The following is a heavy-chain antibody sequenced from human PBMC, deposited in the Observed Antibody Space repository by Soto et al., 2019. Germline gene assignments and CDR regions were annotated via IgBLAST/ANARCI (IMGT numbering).Heavy chain of an antibody. CDR2: MTGSGGDI. V-gene: IGHV3-23*01. CDR3: AKDAVYGDGLWLAGN. CDR1: GFSVSRYA. Sequence: GGSLRLSCAASGFSVSRYAMMWVRQPPGKGQEWVAGMTGSGGDIRYADPVKGRFTISKDNSKNTLYLQMNSLRAEDTAIYYCAKDAVYGDGLWLAGNWGQGTLVTVS. J-gene: IGHJ4*02. D-gene: IGHD2-21*02.